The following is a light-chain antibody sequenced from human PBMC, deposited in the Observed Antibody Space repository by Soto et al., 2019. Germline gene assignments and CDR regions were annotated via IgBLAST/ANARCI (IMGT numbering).Light chain of an antibody. CDR1: QSVSSSY. V-gene: IGKV3-20*01. CDR3: QQSYSRPRT. CDR2: GAS. J-gene: IGKJ1*01. Sequence: ILVTQSPGTLSVSPVEIATLSFSASQSVSSSYLAWYQQKPGQAPRLLIYGASSRATGIPDRFSGSGSGTDFTLTISSLQPEDFATYFCQQSYSRPRTFGQGTKVDIK.